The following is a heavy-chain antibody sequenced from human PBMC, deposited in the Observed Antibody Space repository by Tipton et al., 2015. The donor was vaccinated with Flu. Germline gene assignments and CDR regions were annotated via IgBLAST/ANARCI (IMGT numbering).Heavy chain of an antibody. CDR1: GFTLSSYA. D-gene: IGHD2-2*01. V-gene: IGHV3-53*01. Sequence: SLRLSCAASGFTLSSYAMHGVRQAPDKGLEWVSVIYGGGTTDYADSVKGRFTISRDKSKNALYLQMSSLRAEDTAVYYCARGPQVPVWPYYYGMDVWGQGTTVTVSS. CDR2: IYGGGTT. J-gene: IGHJ6*02. CDR3: ARGPQVPVWPYYYGMDV.